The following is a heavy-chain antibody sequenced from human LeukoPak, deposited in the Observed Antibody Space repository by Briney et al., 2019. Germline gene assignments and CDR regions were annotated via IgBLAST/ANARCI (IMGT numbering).Heavy chain of an antibody. Sequence: PSETLSLTCTVSGGSISSYYWSWIRQPPGKGLEWLGYIYYSGSTNYDPSCKSRVTISVNTSKNQFSLRLNSVTATDTAMYYCARGPYSYDSSGCFDYWGQGALVTVSS. CDR3: ARGPYSYDSSGCFDY. D-gene: IGHD3-22*01. J-gene: IGHJ4*02. CDR1: GGSISSYY. CDR2: IYYSGST. V-gene: IGHV4-59*08.